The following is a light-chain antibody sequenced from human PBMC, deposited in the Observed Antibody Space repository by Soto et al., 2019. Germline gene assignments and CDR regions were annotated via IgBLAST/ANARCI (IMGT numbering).Light chain of an antibody. J-gene: IGLJ1*01. CDR2: EGS. CDR1: SSDVGSYNF. V-gene: IGLV2-23*01. Sequence: QSVLTQPASVSGSPGQSITISCTGTSSDVGSYNFVSWYQQHPGKAPKLMIYEGSKRPSGVSNRFSGSKSGNTASLTISGLQAEDEADYYCCSYAGSSPWVFGTGTKVTVL. CDR3: CSYAGSSPWV.